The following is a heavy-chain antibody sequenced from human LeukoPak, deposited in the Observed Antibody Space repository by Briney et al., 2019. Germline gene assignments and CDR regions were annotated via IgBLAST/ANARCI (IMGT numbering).Heavy chain of an antibody. J-gene: IGHJ1*01. V-gene: IGHV3-21*04. CDR2: ISSSSSSI. CDR1: GFIFSGYS. Sequence: NPGGSLRLSCAASGFIFSGYSMNWVRQAPGKGLEWVSSISSSSSSIYYADSVKGRFTISRDNSKNTLYLQMNSLRAEDTAVYYCAKAPRIGYGSGSYFRSGFQHWGQGTLVTVSS. D-gene: IGHD3-10*01. CDR3: AKAPRIGYGSGSYFRSGFQH.